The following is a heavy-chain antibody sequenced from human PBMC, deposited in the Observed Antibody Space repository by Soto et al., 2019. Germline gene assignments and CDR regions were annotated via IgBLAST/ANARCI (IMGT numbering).Heavy chain of an antibody. CDR3: ARDPPLASKDLEVRQSERKTFFYYGMDV. CDR1: GYTLTELS. J-gene: IGHJ6*02. Sequence: GASVKVSCKVSGYTLTELSMHWVRQAPGKGLEWMGGFDPEDGETIYAQKFQGRVTMTEDTSTDTAYMELSSLRSEDTAVYYCARDPPLASKDLEVRQSERKTFFYYGMDVWG. CDR2: FDPEDGET. V-gene: IGHV1-24*01. D-gene: IGHD1-1*01.